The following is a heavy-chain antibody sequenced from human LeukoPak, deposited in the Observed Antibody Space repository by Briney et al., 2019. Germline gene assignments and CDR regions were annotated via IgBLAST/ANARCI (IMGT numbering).Heavy chain of an antibody. CDR3: ARGQKSSGYWFDP. CDR1: GYTFTGYY. V-gene: IGHV1-8*02. CDR2: MNPNSGNK. D-gene: IGHD3-22*01. Sequence: ASVKVSCRASGYTFTGYYMHWVRQTTGQVLEWMGWMNPNSGNKGYAQKFQGRFTMTMNTSTSTAYMELTSLTSEDTAVYYCARGQKSSGYWFDPWGQGTLVTVSS. J-gene: IGHJ5*02.